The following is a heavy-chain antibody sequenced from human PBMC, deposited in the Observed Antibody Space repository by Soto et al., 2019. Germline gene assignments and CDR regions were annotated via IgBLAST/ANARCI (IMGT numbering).Heavy chain of an antibody. CDR3: ARGPKYYYDSSGTKYYFDY. Sequence: SVKVSCKASGGTFSSYAISWVRQAPGQGLEWMGGIIPIFGTANYAQKFQGRVTITADESTSTAYMELSSLRSEDTAVYYCARGPKYYYDSSGTKYYFDYWGQGTLVTVSS. CDR1: GGTFSSYA. D-gene: IGHD3-22*01. J-gene: IGHJ4*02. CDR2: IIPIFGTA. V-gene: IGHV1-69*13.